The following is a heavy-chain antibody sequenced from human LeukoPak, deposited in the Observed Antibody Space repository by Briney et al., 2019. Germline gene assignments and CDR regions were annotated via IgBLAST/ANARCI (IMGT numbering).Heavy chain of an antibody. J-gene: IGHJ4*02. CDR2: MYTGGGR. CDR3: TRGQSYCGADCYSD. Sequence: GGSLRLSCAASGFTFSSYAMSWVRQPPGKGLEWVSVMYTGGGRYYGDSVKGRFTISRDNSKNTVFLQMNSLRVEDTALYYCTRGQSYCGADCYSDWGQGTLVTVSS. D-gene: IGHD2-21*02. V-gene: IGHV3-66*01. CDR1: GFTFSSYA.